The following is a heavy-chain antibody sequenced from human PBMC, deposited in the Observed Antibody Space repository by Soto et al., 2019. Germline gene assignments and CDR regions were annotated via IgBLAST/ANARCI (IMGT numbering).Heavy chain of an antibody. CDR1: GFTFSSYG. CDR2: ISYDGSNK. Sequence: XXSLRLSFAASGFTFSSYGMHWVLQAPGKGLEWVAVISYDGSNKYYAASVKGRFTISRDNAKNSLYLQMNSLSAEDMAVYYCARGLYYYDSSGYYSPWGQGTLVTVSS. J-gene: IGHJ5*02. D-gene: IGHD3-22*01. CDR3: ARGLYYYDSSGYYSP. V-gene: IGHV3-30*03.